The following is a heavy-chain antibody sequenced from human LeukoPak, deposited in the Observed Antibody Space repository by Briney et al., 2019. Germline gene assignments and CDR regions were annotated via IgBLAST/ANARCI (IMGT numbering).Heavy chain of an antibody. V-gene: IGHV3-9*01. Sequence: GRSLRLSCVASGFTFDDYGMFWVRQTPGKGLEWVSAISWNSGIIAYADSVKGRFTMFRDNAKNSLYLQMNSLRVEDTAVYYCAKDRFFYDSGSKANWGQGTLVTVSS. CDR2: ISWNSGII. CDR3: AKDRFFYDSGSKAN. D-gene: IGHD3-22*01. CDR1: GFTFDDYG. J-gene: IGHJ4*02.